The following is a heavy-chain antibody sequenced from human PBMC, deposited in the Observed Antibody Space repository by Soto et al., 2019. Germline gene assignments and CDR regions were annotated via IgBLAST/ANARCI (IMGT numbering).Heavy chain of an antibody. J-gene: IGHJ4*02. CDR1: GGSISTSRYY. CDR3: ARDKITGLFDY. D-gene: IGHD2-8*02. Sequence: PSETLSLTCTVSGGSISTSRYYWGWIRQPPGKGLGWIGSIFYSGTTYYNPSLKSRVTISVDTSKNQFSLKLTSVTAADTAVYYCARDKITGLFDYWGQGTLVTVSS. CDR2: IFYSGTT. V-gene: IGHV4-39*02.